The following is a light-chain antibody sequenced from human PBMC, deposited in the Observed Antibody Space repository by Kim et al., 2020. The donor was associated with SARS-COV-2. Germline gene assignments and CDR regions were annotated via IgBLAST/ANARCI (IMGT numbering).Light chain of an antibody. Sequence: DTPMTQSPSSLSASVGDRVTITCQTSQHISDYLNWYQHKPGKAPTLLISGVSNLETGVPSRFSGGGSGTNFVLTINNLQPEDIATYYCQHYFRLPITFGGRSKVDIK. V-gene: IGKV1-33*01. CDR1: QHISDY. J-gene: IGKJ4*01. CDR3: QHYFRLPIT. CDR2: GVS.